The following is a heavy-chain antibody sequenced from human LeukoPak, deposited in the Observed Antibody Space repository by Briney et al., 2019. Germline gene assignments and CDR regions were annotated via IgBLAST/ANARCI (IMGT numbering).Heavy chain of an antibody. CDR1: GGSFSGYY. CDR2: IDHSGST. J-gene: IGHJ4*02. D-gene: IGHD6-13*01. Sequence: SETLSLTCAVYGGSFSGYYWSWLRQPPGKGLEWIGEIDHSGSTIYNPSLKNRFTISLDTSKNQFSLKLSSVTAADTAVYYCARLTVTAAVDYWGQGTLVTVSS. CDR3: ARLTVTAAVDY. V-gene: IGHV4-34*01.